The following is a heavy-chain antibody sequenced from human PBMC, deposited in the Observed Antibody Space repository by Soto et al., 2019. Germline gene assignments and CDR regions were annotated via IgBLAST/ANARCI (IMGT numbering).Heavy chain of an antibody. CDR3: ARIKLGSSGWCDYFDY. D-gene: IGHD6-19*01. CDR1: GFSLSTSGMC. V-gene: IGHV2-70*11. J-gene: IGHJ4*02. CDR2: IDWDDDK. Sequence: SGPTLVNPTQTLTLTCTFSGFSLSTSGMCVSWIRQPPGKALEWLARIDWDDDKYYSTSLKTRLTISKDTSKNQVVLTMTNMDPVDTATYYCARIKLGSSGWCDYFDYWGQGTLVTVSS.